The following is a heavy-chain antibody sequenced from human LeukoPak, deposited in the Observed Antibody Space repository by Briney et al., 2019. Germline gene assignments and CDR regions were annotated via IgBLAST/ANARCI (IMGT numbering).Heavy chain of an antibody. CDR1: GFTFGDYV. CDR2: ISSSGSTI. J-gene: IGHJ4*02. CDR3: ARDSPQLGYSGYGG. Sequence: PGGSLRLSCTASGFTFGDYVMSWFRQAPGKGLEWVSYISSSGSTIYYADSVKGRFTISRDNAKNSLYLQMNSLRAEDTAVYYCARDSPQLGYSGYGGWGQGTLVTVSS. D-gene: IGHD5-12*01. V-gene: IGHV3-11*01.